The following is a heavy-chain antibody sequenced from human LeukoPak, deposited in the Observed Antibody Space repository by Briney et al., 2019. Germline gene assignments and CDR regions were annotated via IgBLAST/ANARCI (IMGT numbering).Heavy chain of an antibody. J-gene: IGHJ4*02. CDR2: ISGSGGST. CDR3: AKDRGYSSGWYPFDY. V-gene: IGHV3-23*01. D-gene: IGHD6-19*01. CDR1: GFTFSRYA. Sequence: GGSLRLSCAASGFTFSRYAMSWVRQAPGKGLEWVSAISGSGGSTYYADSVKGRFTISRDNSKTTLYLQMNSLRAEDTDVYYCAKDRGYSSGWYPFDYWGQGTLVTVSS.